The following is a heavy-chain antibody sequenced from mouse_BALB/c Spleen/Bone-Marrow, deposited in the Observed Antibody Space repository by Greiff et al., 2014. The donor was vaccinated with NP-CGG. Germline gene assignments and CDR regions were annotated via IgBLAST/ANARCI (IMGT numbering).Heavy chain of an antibody. Sequence: EVQRVESGGGLVKPGGSLKLSCAASGFTFSSYAMSWVRQAPEKRLEWVATISSGGSCTYYPDSVKGRFTISRDNAKNTLYLQMSSLRSEDTAIYYCARQGDGYFDYWGQGTTLTVSS. CDR2: ISSGGSCT. D-gene: IGHD2-3*01. V-gene: IGHV5-9-3*01. CDR1: GFTFSSYA. J-gene: IGHJ2*01. CDR3: ARQGDGYFDY.